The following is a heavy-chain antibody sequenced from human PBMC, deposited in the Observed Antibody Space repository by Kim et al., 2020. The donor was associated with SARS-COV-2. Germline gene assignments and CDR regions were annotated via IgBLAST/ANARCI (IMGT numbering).Heavy chain of an antibody. J-gene: IGHJ3*02. Sequence: VKGRFTIARDNSKNSRYLQMNSLRAEDTAVYYCARDRDLYISGKDTFDIWGQGTMVTVSS. D-gene: IGHD6-19*01. CDR3: ARDRDLYISGKDTFDI. V-gene: IGHV3-11*06.